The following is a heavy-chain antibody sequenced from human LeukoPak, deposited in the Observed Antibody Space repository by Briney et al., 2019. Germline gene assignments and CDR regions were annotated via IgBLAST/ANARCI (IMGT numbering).Heavy chain of an antibody. D-gene: IGHD5-24*01. Sequence: ASVKVSCKASGYTFTSYGISWVRQAPGQGLEWMGWISAYNGNTNYAQKLQGRVTMTTDTSTSTAYMELRSLRSDDTAVYYCAREPVEMATIVGPRGVAFDIWGQGTLVTVSS. V-gene: IGHV1-18*01. CDR3: AREPVEMATIVGPRGVAFDI. J-gene: IGHJ4*02. CDR1: GYTFTSYG. CDR2: ISAYNGNT.